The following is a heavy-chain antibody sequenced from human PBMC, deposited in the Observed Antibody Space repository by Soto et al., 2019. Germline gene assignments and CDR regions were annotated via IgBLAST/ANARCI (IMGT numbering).Heavy chain of an antibody. V-gene: IGHV3-21*01. D-gene: IGHD2-2*01. CDR3: ASRGGYDPFDY. CDR1: GFTFSSYS. CDR2: ISSSSSYI. Sequence: EVQLVESGGGLVKPGGSLRLSCAASGFTFSSYSMNWVRQAPGKGLEWVSSISSSSSYIYYADSVKGRFTISRDNAKNSLSLQMNSLRAEDTAVYYCASRGGYDPFDYWGQGTLVTVSS. J-gene: IGHJ4*02.